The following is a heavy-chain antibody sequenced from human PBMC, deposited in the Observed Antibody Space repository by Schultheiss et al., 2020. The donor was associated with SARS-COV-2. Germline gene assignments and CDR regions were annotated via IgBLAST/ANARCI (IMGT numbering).Heavy chain of an antibody. J-gene: IGHJ4*02. CDR1: GFTFSSYW. V-gene: IGHV3-23*01. Sequence: GGSLRLSCAASGFTFSSYWMSWVRQAPGKGLEWVSAISGSGGSTYYADSVKGRFTISRDNAKNSLYLQMNSLRAEDTAVYYCASPPYYDSSGYYSYWGQGTLVTVSS. CDR3: ASPPYYDSSGYYSY. CDR2: ISGSGGST. D-gene: IGHD3-22*01.